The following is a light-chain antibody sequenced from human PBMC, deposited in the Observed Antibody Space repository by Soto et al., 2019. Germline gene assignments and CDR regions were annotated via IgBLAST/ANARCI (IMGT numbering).Light chain of an antibody. CDR1: QGVSSSY. Sequence: EILITQSPATLSVSQGERVTFSCRAGQGVSSSYLAWYQQKPGQAPRLLIYDASNRATGIPARFSGSGSGTDFTLTISSLEPEDFAVYYCQQRSNWPHTFGQGTRLEIK. CDR2: DAS. CDR3: QQRSNWPHT. J-gene: IGKJ5*01. V-gene: IGKV3-11*01.